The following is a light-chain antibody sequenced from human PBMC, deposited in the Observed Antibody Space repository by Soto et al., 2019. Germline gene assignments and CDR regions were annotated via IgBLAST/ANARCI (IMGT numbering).Light chain of an antibody. J-gene: IGKJ5*01. Sequence: EIVMTQSPATLSVSPGERATLSCRASQSVSSNLVWYQQKPGQSPRLLIYDASTRATGVPARFIGSGSGTEFSLTISSLQSEDFAVYYCQGYNTWRRISFGQGTRLEIK. V-gene: IGKV3-15*01. CDR3: QGYNTWRRIS. CDR1: QSVSSN. CDR2: DAS.